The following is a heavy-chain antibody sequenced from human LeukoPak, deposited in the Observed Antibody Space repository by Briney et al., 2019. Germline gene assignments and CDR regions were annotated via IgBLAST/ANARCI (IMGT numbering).Heavy chain of an antibody. D-gene: IGHD2-15*01. CDR3: ARYWWFLDY. CDR2: IYYSGST. J-gene: IGHJ4*02. CDR1: GGSISSSSYY. V-gene: IGHV4-39*01. Sequence: PSETLSLTCTVSGGSISSSSYYWGWIRQPPGKGLEWIGSIYYSGSTYYNPSLKSRVTISVDTSKNQFSLKLSSVTAADTAVYYCARYWWFLDYWGQGTLVTVSS.